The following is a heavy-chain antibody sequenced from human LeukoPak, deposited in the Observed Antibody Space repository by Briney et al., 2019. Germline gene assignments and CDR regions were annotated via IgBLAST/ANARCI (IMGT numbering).Heavy chain of an antibody. CDR3: TRGGSPLGWFDP. D-gene: IGHD3-3*02. V-gene: IGHV1-18*01. CDR1: GFTFNKYG. J-gene: IGHJ5*02. Sequence: ASVKVSCKASGFTFNKYGITWVRQAPGQGLEWMGWISGSNGDTNYAQKFQDGVTVTTDTSTTTVYMELRSLTSDDTAIYYCTRGGSPLGWFDPWGQGTLVTVSS. CDR2: ISGSNGDT.